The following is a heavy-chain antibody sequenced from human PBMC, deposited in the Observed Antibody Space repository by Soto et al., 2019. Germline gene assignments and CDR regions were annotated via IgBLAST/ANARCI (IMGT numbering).Heavy chain of an antibody. CDR2: ISGRGTTT. CDR3: ARLGYCSSATCKYYFYYYGMDV. Sequence: GGSLRLSCEASGFSFGSYSMNWVRQAPGKGLEWVSFISGRGTTTYYADSVKGRFTVSRDNAKNSLSLEVNSLRDEDTAVYYCARLGYCSSATCKYYFYYYGMDVWGQGTTVTVSS. D-gene: IGHD2-2*01. V-gene: IGHV3-48*02. CDR1: GFSFGSYS. J-gene: IGHJ6*02.